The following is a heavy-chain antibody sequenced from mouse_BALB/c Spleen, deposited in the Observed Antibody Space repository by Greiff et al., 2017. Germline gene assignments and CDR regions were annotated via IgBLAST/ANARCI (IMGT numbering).Heavy chain of an antibody. V-gene: IGHV5-6*01. CDR2: ISSGGSYT. D-gene: IGHD2-14*01. CDR3: ARHDEVRGAMDD. Sequence: EVKLVESGGDLVKPGGSLKLSCAASGFTFSSYGMSWVRQTPDKRLEWVATISSGGSYTYYPDSVKGRFTISRDNAKNTLYLQMSSLKSEDTAMYYCARHDEVRGAMDDWGQGTSDTVSS. CDR1: GFTFSSYG. J-gene: IGHJ4*01.